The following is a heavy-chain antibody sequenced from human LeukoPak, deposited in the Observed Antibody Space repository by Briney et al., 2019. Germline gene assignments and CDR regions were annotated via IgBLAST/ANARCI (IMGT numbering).Heavy chain of an antibody. J-gene: IGHJ4*02. CDR3: ARDSRGSYAGRHSMDDY. CDR1: GGSISSYY. Sequence: SETLSLTCTVSGGSISSYYWSWIRQPPGKGLEWIGYIYYSGSTNYNPSLKSRVTISVDTSKNQFSLKLSSVTAADTAVYYCARDSRGSYAGRHSMDDYWGQGTLVTVSS. CDR2: IYYSGST. D-gene: IGHD1-26*01. V-gene: IGHV4-59*01.